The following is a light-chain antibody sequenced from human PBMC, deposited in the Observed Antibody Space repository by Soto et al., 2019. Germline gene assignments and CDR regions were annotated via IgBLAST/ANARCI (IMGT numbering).Light chain of an antibody. V-gene: IGKV1-27*01. J-gene: IGKJ1*01. CDR2: AAS. CDR1: QGISNY. Sequence: DIPMTQSPSSLSASVRDRVTITCRASQGISNYLAWYQQKPGKVPKLLIYAASTLQSGVPSRFSGSGSGTDFTLTISSRQPEDVATYYCQKYDSAPWTFGQGTKVEIK. CDR3: QKYDSAPWT.